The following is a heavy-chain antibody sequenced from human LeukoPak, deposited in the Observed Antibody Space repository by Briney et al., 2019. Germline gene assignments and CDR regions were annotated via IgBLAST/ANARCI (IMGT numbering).Heavy chain of an antibody. D-gene: IGHD3-16*02. J-gene: IGHJ5*02. CDR2: ITPIFGSS. V-gene: IGHV1-69*13. CDR1: GGTFSSYT. CDR3: ARDNSVGDIAWWFDP. Sequence: GASVKVSCKASGGTFSSYTLNWVRQAPGQGLEWMGGITPIFGSSNYAQKFQGRVTITADESTSTDYMELSSLRSEDTAVYYCARDNSVGDIAWWFDPWGQGTLVTVSS.